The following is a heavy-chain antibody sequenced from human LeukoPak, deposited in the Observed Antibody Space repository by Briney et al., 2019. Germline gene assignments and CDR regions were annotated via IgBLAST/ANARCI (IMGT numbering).Heavy chain of an antibody. J-gene: IGHJ4*02. D-gene: IGHD5-12*01. V-gene: IGHV3-33*01. Sequence: GGSLRLSCAASGFTFSSFGMHWVRQAPGKGLEWVAVIWYDGTNKYYADSVRGRFTISRDNSKNTLYLQMNSLRAEDSAVYYCARDGSGYEIDYWGQGTLVTVSS. CDR1: GFTFSSFG. CDR2: IWYDGTNK. CDR3: ARDGSGYEIDY.